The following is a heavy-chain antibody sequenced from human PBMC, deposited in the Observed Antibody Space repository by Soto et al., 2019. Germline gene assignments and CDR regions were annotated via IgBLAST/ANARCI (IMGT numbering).Heavy chain of an antibody. CDR2: ISGSGGST. J-gene: IGHJ3*02. V-gene: IGHV3-23*01. D-gene: IGHD5-18*01. CDR1: GFTFSSYA. CDR3: AKRRIQLCFNDAFDI. Sequence: GGSLRLSCAASGFTFSSYAMSWVRQAPGKGPEWVSAISGSGGSTYYADSVKGRFTISRDNSKHTLYLQMNSLRAEHTAVYYCAKRRIQLCFNDAFDIWGQETMVTVSS.